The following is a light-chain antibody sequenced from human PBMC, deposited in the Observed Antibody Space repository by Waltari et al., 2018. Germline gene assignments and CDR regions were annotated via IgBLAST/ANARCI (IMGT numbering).Light chain of an antibody. CDR3: AAWDDSLNGVV. Sequence: QSVVTQPPSASGTPGQRVTISCSGSSSNIGSHSVNWYQQLPGTAPKLLIYSNNQWPSGVPDRFSGSKSGTSASLAISGRQSEDEADYYCAAWDDSLNGVVFGGGTKLTVL. CDR1: SSNIGSHS. J-gene: IGLJ2*01. CDR2: SNN. V-gene: IGLV1-44*01.